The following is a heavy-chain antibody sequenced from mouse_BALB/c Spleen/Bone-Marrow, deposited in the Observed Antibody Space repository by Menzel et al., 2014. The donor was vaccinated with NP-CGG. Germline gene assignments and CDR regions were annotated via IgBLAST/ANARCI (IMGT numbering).Heavy chain of an antibody. J-gene: IGHJ4*01. Sequence: VQLKESGPELVKPGASVKVSCKASGYTFTSYNMYWVKQSHGKSLEWIGYVDPYNGGTNYNQKFKGKATLTVDKSSSTAYMHLNSLTSEDSAVYYCARDGITTKIDYGLDYWGQGTAVTVSS. V-gene: IGHV1S135*01. CDR1: GYTFTSYN. CDR2: VDPYNGGT. D-gene: IGHD2-4*01. CDR3: ARDGITTKIDYGLDY.